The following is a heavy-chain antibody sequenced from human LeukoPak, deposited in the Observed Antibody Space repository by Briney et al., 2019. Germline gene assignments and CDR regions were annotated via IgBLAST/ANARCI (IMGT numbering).Heavy chain of an antibody. CDR3: ARALRYFDWLPIFQGYYFDY. V-gene: IGHV4-38-2*02. D-gene: IGHD3-9*01. CDR2: IYHSGST. CDR1: GYSISSGYY. Sequence: KTSETLSLTRTVSGYSISSGYYWGWIRQPPGKGLEWIGSIYHSGSTYYNPSLRSRVTISVDTSKNQFSLKLSSVTAADTAVYYCARALRYFDWLPIFQGYYFDYWGQGTLVTVSS. J-gene: IGHJ4*02.